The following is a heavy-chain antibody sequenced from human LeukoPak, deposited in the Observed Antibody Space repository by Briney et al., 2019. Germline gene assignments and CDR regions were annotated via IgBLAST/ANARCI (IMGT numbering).Heavy chain of an antibody. V-gene: IGHV1-2*02. CDR2: INPNSGGT. D-gene: IGHD4-17*01. CDR3: ARVTDDYGDYYYGMDV. CDR1: GYTFTGYY. J-gene: IGHJ6*02. Sequence: ASVKVSCKASGYTFTGYYMHWVRQAPGQGLEWMGWINPNSGGTNYAQKFQGRVTKTRDTSISTAYMELSRLRSDDTAVYYCARVTDDYGDYYYGMDVWGQGTTVTVSS.